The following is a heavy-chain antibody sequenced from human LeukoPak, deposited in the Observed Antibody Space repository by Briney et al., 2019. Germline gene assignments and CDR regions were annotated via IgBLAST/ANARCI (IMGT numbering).Heavy chain of an antibody. CDR1: GGSFSSYG. CDR3: VKKGLGYCSNGVCHFDY. CDR2: ITPVLGVA. J-gene: IGHJ4*02. V-gene: IGHV1-69*04. Sequence: SVKVSCKASGGSFSSYGFTWVRQAPGQGLEWMGRITPVLGVANYAQKFQGRVTIIADKFTSTVYMELSSLRSEDTAVYYCVKKGLGYCSNGVCHFDYWGQGTLVTVSS. D-gene: IGHD2-8*01.